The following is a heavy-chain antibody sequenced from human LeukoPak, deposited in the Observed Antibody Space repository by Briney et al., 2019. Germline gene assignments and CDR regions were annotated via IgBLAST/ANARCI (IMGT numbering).Heavy chain of an antibody. J-gene: IGHJ5*02. D-gene: IGHD2-8*01. V-gene: IGHV4-4*07. Sequence: PSETLSLTCTVSGGSISSYYWSWIRQPAGKGLEWIGRIYTSGSTNYNPSLKSRVTMSVDTSKHQFSLNLSSVTAADTAVYYCARASMVPLYNWFDPWGQGTLVTVSS. CDR3: ARASMVPLYNWFDP. CDR2: IYTSGST. CDR1: GGSISSYY.